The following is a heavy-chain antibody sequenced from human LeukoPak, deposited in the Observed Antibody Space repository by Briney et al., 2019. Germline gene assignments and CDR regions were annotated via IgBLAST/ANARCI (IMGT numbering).Heavy chain of an antibody. CDR3: ARDAVRGDGYPGAFDY. J-gene: IGHJ4*02. CDR2: ISYDGSNK. V-gene: IGHV3-30-3*01. CDR1: GFTFSSYA. D-gene: IGHD5-24*01. Sequence: PGRSLRLSCAASGFTFSSYAMHWVRQAPGKGLEWVAVISYDGSNKYYADSVKGRFTISRDNSKNTLYLQMNSLRAEDTAVYYCARDAVRGDGYPGAFDYWGQGTLVTVSS.